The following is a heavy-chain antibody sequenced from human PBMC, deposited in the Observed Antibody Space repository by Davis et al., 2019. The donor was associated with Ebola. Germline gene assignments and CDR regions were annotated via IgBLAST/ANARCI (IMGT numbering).Heavy chain of an antibody. Sequence: GEPLKISCAGSGFAFRSYAIHWVRQAPGKGLEWVAFISYDGSNKNYADSVKGRFTASRDNSKDTIYLQMNDLRGDDTAVYYCAKVSSPKIAVSATFDYWGQGTLVTVSS. CDR1: GFAFRSYA. CDR3: AKVSSPKIAVSATFDY. J-gene: IGHJ4*02. D-gene: IGHD6-19*01. V-gene: IGHV3-30*18. CDR2: ISYDGSNK.